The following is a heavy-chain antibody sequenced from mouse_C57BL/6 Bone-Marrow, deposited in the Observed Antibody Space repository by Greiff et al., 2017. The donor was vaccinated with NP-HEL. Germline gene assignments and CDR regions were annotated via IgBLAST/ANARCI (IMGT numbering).Heavy chain of an antibody. CDR2: INPNNGGT. CDR1: GYTFTDYY. Sequence: VQLKQSGPELVKPGASVKISCKASGYTFTDYYMNWVKQSHGKSLEWIGDINPNNGGTSYNQKFKGKATLTVDKSSSTAYMELRSLTSEDSAVYYCASGGFSSPYDYWGQGTTLTVSS. D-gene: IGHD1-1*01. CDR3: ASGGFSSPYDY. V-gene: IGHV1-26*01. J-gene: IGHJ2*01.